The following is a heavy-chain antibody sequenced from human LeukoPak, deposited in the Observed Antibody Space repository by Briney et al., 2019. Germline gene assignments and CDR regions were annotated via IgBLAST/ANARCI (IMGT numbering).Heavy chain of an antibody. J-gene: IGHJ4*02. CDR3: ASPYSSSWYVKEYYFDY. D-gene: IGHD6-13*01. V-gene: IGHV4-39*01. CDR1: GGSLSSSSYY. Sequence: SETLSLTCTVSGGSLSSSSYYWGWIRQPPGKGLEWIGSIYYSGSTYYNPSLKSRVTISVDTSKNQFSLKLSSVTAADTAVYYCASPYSSSWYVKEYYFDYWGQGTLVTVSS. CDR2: IYYSGST.